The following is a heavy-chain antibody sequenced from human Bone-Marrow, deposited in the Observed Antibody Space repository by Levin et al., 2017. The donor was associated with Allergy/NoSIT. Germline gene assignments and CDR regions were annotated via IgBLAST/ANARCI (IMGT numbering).Heavy chain of an antibody. Sequence: GESLKISCKDSGFTFNTYGMSWVRQAPGKGLEWVSHISGGGGTTNYADPVKGRFTVSRDNSRNTLFLQMNTLRAEDTAVYYCARYFQGSQYFGMDVWGQGTTVTVSS. CDR1: GFTFNTYG. CDR2: ISGGGGTT. CDR3: ARYFQGSQYFGMDV. J-gene: IGHJ6*02. D-gene: IGHD3-9*01. V-gene: IGHV3-23*01.